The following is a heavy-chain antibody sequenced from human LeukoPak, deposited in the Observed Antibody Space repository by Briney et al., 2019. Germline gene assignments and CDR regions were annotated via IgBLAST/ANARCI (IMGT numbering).Heavy chain of an antibody. Sequence: SDTVSLTRALYGRSFSVYYWRWLRQPPGRGLEWLVEINQSGSTNYHPSLKRRVPISVDISKNRFSLKLSSVTAADTALYYCARGLSAIVYWGQGTLVTVSS. CDR1: GRSFSVYY. J-gene: IGHJ4*02. V-gene: IGHV4-34*01. CDR2: INQSGST. CDR3: ARGLSAIVY. D-gene: IGHD2-15*01.